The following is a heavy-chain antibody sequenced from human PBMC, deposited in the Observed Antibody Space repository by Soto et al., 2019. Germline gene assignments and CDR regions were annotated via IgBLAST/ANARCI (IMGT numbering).Heavy chain of an antibody. V-gene: IGHV1-2*02. J-gene: IGHJ5*02. CDR2: INPNSGGT. CDR1: GYTFTGYY. D-gene: IGHD6-13*01. CDR3: ARGYIEGGASSSWYNWFDP. Sequence: ASVKVSCKASGYTFTGYYMHWVRQAPGQGLEWMGWINPNSGGTNYAQKFQGRVTMTRDTSISTAYMELSRLRSDDTAVYYCARGYIEGGASSSWYNWFDPWGQGTLVTVSS.